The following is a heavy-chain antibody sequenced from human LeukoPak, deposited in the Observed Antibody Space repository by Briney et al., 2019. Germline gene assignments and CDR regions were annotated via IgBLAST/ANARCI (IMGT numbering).Heavy chain of an antibody. V-gene: IGHV3-21*01. Sequence: GGSLRLSCAASGFTFSSYSMNWVRQAPGKGLEWVSSISSSSSYIYYADSVKGRFTISRDNAKNSLYLQMNSLRAEHTAVYYCARDEGVGAYYFDYWGQGTLVTVSS. CDR2: ISSSSSYI. CDR1: GFTFSSYS. CDR3: ARDEGVGAYYFDY. J-gene: IGHJ4*02. D-gene: IGHD1-26*01.